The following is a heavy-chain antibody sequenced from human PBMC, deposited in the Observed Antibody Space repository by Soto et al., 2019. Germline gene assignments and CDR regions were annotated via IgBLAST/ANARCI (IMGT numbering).Heavy chain of an antibody. V-gene: IGHV1-3*01. CDR1: GYTFTSYA. CDR2: INAGNGNT. J-gene: IGHJ4*02. CDR3: ARSEYRGYHTADH. D-gene: IGHD5-12*01. Sequence: QVQLVQSGAAVKKPGASVKASCKASGYTFTSYAMHLVRQAPGQRHEWMGWINAGNGNTQYSQKFQGRVTVTRDTSASTGYMELSSLRSEDTAVYYCARSEYRGYHTADHWGQGTLVTVSS.